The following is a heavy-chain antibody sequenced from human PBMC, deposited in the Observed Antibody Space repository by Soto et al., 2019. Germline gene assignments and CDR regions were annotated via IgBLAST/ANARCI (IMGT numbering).Heavy chain of an antibody. CDR3: ARDSRHDYGDYGVEKNYYYGMDV. V-gene: IGHV4-59*01. CDR2: IYYSGST. J-gene: IGHJ6*02. Sequence: SETLSLTCTVSGGSISSYYWSWIRQPPGKGLEWIGYIYYSGSTNYNPSLKSRVTISVDTSKNQFSLKPSSVTAADTAVYYCARDSRHDYGDYGVEKNYYYGMDVWGQGTTVTVSS. CDR1: GGSISSYY. D-gene: IGHD4-17*01.